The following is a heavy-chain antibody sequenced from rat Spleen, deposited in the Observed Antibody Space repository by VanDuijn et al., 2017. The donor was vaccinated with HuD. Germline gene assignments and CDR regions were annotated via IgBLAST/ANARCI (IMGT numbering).Heavy chain of an antibody. Sequence: EVQLVESGGGLVQPGRSLKLSCAASGFIFSDHYVAWVRQAPTKGLEWVATISTGGGNTYYRDSVKGRFTISRDNAKSTLYLQMGSLRSEETATDYCARHYGGYSEYVMDAWGQGASVTISS. J-gene: IGHJ4*01. CDR3: ARHYGGYSEYVMDA. CDR2: ISTGGGNT. V-gene: IGHV5S11*01. D-gene: IGHD1-11*01. CDR1: GFIFSDHY.